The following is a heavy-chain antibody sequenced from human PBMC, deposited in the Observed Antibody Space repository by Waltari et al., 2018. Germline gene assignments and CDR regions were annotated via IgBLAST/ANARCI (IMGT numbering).Heavy chain of an antibody. V-gene: IGHV1-18*01. CDR3: ARDYWTTGSGRHLSFMDV. CDR1: GYNFGVYG. J-gene: IGHJ6*03. Sequence: QVQLLQSGSDLKQPGASVKVSCRASGYNFGVYGISWVRQAPGQGLEWMGWISPYNDDKRYAQKFQGRLTMTTDTSTRTAYMQLRSLRSDDTAVYYCARDYWTTGSGRHLSFMDVWGKGTTVIISS. D-gene: IGHD6-19*01. CDR2: ISPYNDDK.